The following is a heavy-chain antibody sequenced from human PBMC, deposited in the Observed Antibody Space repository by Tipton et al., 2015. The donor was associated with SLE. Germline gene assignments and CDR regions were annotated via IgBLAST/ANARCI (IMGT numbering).Heavy chain of an antibody. CDR3: ARGSDRSGYFGAFDI. V-gene: IGHV4-59*01. CDR2: LYYSGST. CDR1: GASISSYF. Sequence: TLSLTCSVSGASISSYFWRWIRQPPAKGLEWIAYLYYSGSTNHNPSLKSRVTISLDTSENQFSLKLRSVTAADTAVYYCARGSDRSGYFGAFDIWAQGTMVTVSS. D-gene: IGHD3-22*01. J-gene: IGHJ3*02.